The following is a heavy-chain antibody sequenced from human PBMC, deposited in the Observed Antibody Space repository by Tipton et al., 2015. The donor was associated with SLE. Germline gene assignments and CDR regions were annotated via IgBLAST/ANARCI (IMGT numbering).Heavy chain of an antibody. Sequence: TLSLTCTVSGGSMSSYYWNWIRQPAGKGLEWIGHIYYSGNTYYNPSLKSRVTISVDTFKKQFSLKLSSVTAADTAMYYCARAGDPDYWYFDLWGRGTLVTVSS. CDR2: IYYSGNT. J-gene: IGHJ2*01. CDR1: GGSMSSYY. CDR3: ARAGDPDYWYFDL. D-gene: IGHD5-24*01. V-gene: IGHV4-59*06.